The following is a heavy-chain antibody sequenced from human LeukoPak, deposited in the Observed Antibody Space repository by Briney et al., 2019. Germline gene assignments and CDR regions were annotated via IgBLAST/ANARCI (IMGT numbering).Heavy chain of an antibody. D-gene: IGHD4-17*01. CDR1: GGTFSSYA. J-gene: IGHJ4*02. CDR3: AREGIDYGDYYFDY. Sequence: ASVKVSCKASGGTFSSYAISWVRQAPGQGLEWMGWINAGNGNTKYSQKFQGRVTITRDTSASTAYMELSSLRSEDTAVYYCAREGIDYGDYYFDYWGQGTLVTVSS. CDR2: INAGNGNT. V-gene: IGHV1-3*01.